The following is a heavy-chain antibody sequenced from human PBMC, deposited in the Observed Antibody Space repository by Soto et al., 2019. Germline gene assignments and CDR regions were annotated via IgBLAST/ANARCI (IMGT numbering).Heavy chain of an antibody. CDR1: GYTFTGHY. CDR2: IGPESGAT. CDR3: GRGRSGQIVVFY. D-gene: IGHD1-26*01. V-gene: IGHV1-2*02. J-gene: IGHJ4*02. Sequence: QVQLVQSGAEVKKPGASVKVSCKASGYTFTGHYIHWVRQAPEQGPEWMGEIGPESGATRYALKFQGRVTMTMDTSVTTVYMELKNLSPDDTAVYYCGRGRSGQIVVFYWGQGTPVTVSS.